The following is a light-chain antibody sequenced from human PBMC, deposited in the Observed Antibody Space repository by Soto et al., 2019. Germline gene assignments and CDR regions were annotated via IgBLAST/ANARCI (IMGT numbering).Light chain of an antibody. J-gene: IGLJ1*01. V-gene: IGLV2-14*03. CDR1: SSDVGGYNY. CDR3: RSYTSGTTRYV. CDR2: DVS. Sequence: QSVLTQPASVSGSPGQSVTISCTGTSSDVGGYNYVSWYQQNAGKAPKLTIYDVSNRPSGVSDRFSGSKSGNTASLTISGLQAEDEADYYCRSYTSGTTRYVFGTGTKLTVL.